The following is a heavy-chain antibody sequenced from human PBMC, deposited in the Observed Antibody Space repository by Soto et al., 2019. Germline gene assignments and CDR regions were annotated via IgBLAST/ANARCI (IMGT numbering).Heavy chain of an antibody. V-gene: IGHV1-18*04. J-gene: IGHJ4*02. CDR3: ARDNYGSGSYLRF. Sequence: ASVKVSCMASGYTFTSHGISWVRQAPGQGLEWMGWISGYNGNTKYAQKFQGSVTMTTDTSTSTAYVELRSLRSDDKAVYYCARDNYGSGSYLRFWGQGTLVTVSS. D-gene: IGHD3-10*01. CDR1: GYTFTSHG. CDR2: ISGYNGNT.